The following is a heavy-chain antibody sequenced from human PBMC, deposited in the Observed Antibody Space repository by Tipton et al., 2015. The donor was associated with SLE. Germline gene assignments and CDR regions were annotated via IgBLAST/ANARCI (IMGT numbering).Heavy chain of an antibody. Sequence: SLRLSCAASGFTFSSYGMHWVRQAPGKGLEWVAFIRYDGSNKYYADSVKGRFTISRDNSKNTLYLQMNSLRAEDTAVYYCAKDTGRRLLRGPFDYWGQGTLVTVSS. V-gene: IGHV3-30*02. CDR1: GFTFSSYG. D-gene: IGHD2-15*01. CDR3: AKDTGRRLLRGPFDY. J-gene: IGHJ4*02. CDR2: IRYDGSNK.